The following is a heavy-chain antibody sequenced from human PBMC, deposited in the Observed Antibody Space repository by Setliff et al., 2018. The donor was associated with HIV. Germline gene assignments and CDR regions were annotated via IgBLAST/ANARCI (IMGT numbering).Heavy chain of an antibody. Sequence: SETLSLTCAVSDASFSSGSYYWSWIRQRPGKGLEWIGYIFHSGSNSSNPSLNSRITISIDTSKNQFSLKLSSVTAADTAMYYCARWTVGELDHFDSWGQGTPVTVSS. D-gene: IGHD4-17*01. CDR3: ARWTVGELDHFDS. V-gene: IGHV4-31*02. J-gene: IGHJ4*02. CDR1: DASFSSGSYY. CDR2: IFHSGSN.